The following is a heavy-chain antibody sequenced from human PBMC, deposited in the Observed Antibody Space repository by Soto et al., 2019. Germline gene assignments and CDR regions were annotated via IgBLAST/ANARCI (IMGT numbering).Heavy chain of an antibody. D-gene: IGHD1-26*01. CDR1: GYSFTSNW. V-gene: IGHV5-51*01. CDR2: IHPGDSST. Sequence: GESLKISCKGSGYSFTSNWIGWVRQMPGKGLEWMGIIHPGDSSTRYSPSFQGQVTISADKSISTAYLQWSSLKASNTAMYYCAKWPVGASRNWFDPWGQGTLVTVSS. J-gene: IGHJ5*02. CDR3: AKWPVGASRNWFDP.